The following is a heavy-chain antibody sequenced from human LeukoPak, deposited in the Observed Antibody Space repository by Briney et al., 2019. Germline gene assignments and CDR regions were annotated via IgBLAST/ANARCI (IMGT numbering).Heavy chain of an antibody. CDR2: IIPIFGTA. D-gene: IGHD5-24*01. Sequence: GSSVKVSCKASGGTFSSYAISWVRQAPGQGLEWMGGIIPIFGTANYAQKFQGRVTITTDESTSTAYMELSSLRSEDTAVYYCARSWVHRRDGYNWYFDYWGQGTLVTVSS. J-gene: IGHJ4*02. CDR3: ARSWVHRRDGYNWYFDY. CDR1: GGTFSSYA. V-gene: IGHV1-69*05.